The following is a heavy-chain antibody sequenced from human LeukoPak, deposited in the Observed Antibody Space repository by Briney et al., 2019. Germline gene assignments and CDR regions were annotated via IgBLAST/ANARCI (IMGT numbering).Heavy chain of an antibody. Sequence: SVKVSCKASGGTFGSYAISWVRQAPGQGLEWMGGIIPIFGTANYAQKFQGRVTITADESTSTAYMELSSLRSEDTAVYYCSRDFRYDYGDYLSWFDPWGQGTLVTVSS. D-gene: IGHD4-17*01. CDR3: SRDFRYDYGDYLSWFDP. J-gene: IGHJ5*02. V-gene: IGHV1-69*13. CDR1: GGTFGSYA. CDR2: IIPIFGTA.